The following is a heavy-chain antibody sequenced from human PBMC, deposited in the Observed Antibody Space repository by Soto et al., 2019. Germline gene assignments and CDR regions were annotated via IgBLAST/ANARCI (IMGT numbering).Heavy chain of an antibody. CDR3: AASSGIEGTYYYGMDV. Sequence: GGSLRLSCAASGFTFSSYAMHWVRQAPGKGLEWVAVISYDGSNKYYADSVKGRFTISRDNSKNTLYLQMNSLRAEDTAVYYCAASSGIEGTYYYGMDVWGQGTTVTVSS. D-gene: IGHD3-10*01. V-gene: IGHV3-30-3*01. CDR2: ISYDGSNK. J-gene: IGHJ6*02. CDR1: GFTFSSYA.